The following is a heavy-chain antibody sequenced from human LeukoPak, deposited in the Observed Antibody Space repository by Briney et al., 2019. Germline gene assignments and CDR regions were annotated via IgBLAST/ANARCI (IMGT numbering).Heavy chain of an antibody. J-gene: IGHJ3*02. CDR2: IYYSGST. CDR1: GGSISSSSYY. D-gene: IGHD4-17*01. CDR3: ARGYYGDYGTVDAFDI. V-gene: IGHV4-39*01. Sequence: SETLSLTCTVSGGSISSSSYYWGWIRQPPGKELEWIGSIYYSGSTYYNPSLKSRVTISVDTSKNQFSLKLSSVTAADTAVYYCARGYYGDYGTVDAFDIWGQGTMVTVSS.